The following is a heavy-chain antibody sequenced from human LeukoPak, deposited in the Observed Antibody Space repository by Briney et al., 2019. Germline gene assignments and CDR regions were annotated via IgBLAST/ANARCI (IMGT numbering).Heavy chain of an antibody. CDR2: IIPIFGTA. V-gene: IGHV1-69*13. D-gene: IGHD6-19*01. Sequence: SVKVSCKASGYTFTSYGISWVRQAPGQGLEWMGGIIPIFGTANYAQKFQGRVTITADESTSTAYMELSSLRSEDTAVYYCARGGIAVAGIDYWGQGTLVTVSS. J-gene: IGHJ4*02. CDR3: ARGGIAVAGIDY. CDR1: GYTFTSYG.